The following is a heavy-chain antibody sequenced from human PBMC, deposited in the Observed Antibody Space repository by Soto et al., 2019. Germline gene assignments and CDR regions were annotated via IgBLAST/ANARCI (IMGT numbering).Heavy chain of an antibody. CDR1: GXTFSSYA. CDR3: AKVISLRALGYFDY. CDR2: ISYDGSNK. D-gene: IGHD3-22*01. J-gene: IGHJ4*02. Sequence: GSLRICCAASGXTFSSYAMHWVRQAPGKGLEWVAVISYDGSNKYYADSVKGLFTISIDNSNNTLYLQMNSLRAEDTAVYYCAKVISLRALGYFDYWGQGTLGTVS. V-gene: IGHV3-30-3*01.